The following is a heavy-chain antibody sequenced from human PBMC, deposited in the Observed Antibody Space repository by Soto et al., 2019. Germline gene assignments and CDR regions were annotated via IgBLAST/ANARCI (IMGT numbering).Heavy chain of an antibody. Sequence: EVQLLESGGGLVQPGGSPRLSCAASGFTFSSYAMSWVRQAPGKGLEWVSAISGSGGSTYYADSVKGRFTISRDNSKNTLYLQMNSLRAEDTAVYYCAKDLGYGGNSEIDYWGQGTLVTVSS. D-gene: IGHD4-17*01. CDR3: AKDLGYGGNSEIDY. J-gene: IGHJ4*02. CDR2: ISGSGGST. CDR1: GFTFSSYA. V-gene: IGHV3-23*01.